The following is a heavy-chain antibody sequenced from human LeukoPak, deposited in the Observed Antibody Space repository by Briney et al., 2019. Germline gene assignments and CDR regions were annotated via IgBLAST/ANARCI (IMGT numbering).Heavy chain of an antibody. CDR2: ISSSSSYI. V-gene: IGHV3-21*04. D-gene: IGHD6-19*01. Sequence: GGSLRLSCAASGFTFSSYSMNWVRQAPGKGLEWVSSISSSSSYIYYADSVKGRFAISRDNAKNSLYLQMNSLRAEDTAVYYCAKGPVAVAGYYFDHWGQGTLVTVSS. CDR3: AKGPVAVAGYYFDH. J-gene: IGHJ4*02. CDR1: GFTFSSYS.